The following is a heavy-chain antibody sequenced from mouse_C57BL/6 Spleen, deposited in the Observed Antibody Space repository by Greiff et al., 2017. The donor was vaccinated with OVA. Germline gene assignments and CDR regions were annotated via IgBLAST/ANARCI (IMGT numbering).Heavy chain of an antibody. Sequence: EVQRVESGGDLVKPGGSLKLSCAASGFTFSSYGMSWVRQTPDKRLEWVATISSGGSYTYYPDSVKGRFTISRDNAKNTLYLQMSSLKSEDTAMYYCARDYYGSSYYYAMDYWGQGTSVTVSS. CDR3: ARDYYGSSYYYAMDY. J-gene: IGHJ4*01. V-gene: IGHV5-6*01. CDR1: GFTFSSYG. CDR2: ISSGGSYT. D-gene: IGHD1-1*01.